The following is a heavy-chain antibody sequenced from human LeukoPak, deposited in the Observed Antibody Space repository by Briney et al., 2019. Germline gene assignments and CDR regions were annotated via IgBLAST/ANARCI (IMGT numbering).Heavy chain of an antibody. V-gene: IGHV1-3*01. D-gene: IGHD2-15*01. J-gene: IGHJ6*04. CDR2: INAGNGNT. CDR3: AGDPPDCSGVSCYSSGNNGMDV. CDR1: GYTFTSYA. Sequence: ASVKVSCKASGYTFTSYAMHWVRQAPGQRLEWMGWINAGNGNTKYSQKFQGRVTITRDTSASTVYMELSSLRSEDTAVYYCAGDPPDCSGVSCYSSGNNGMDVWGKGTTVTVSS.